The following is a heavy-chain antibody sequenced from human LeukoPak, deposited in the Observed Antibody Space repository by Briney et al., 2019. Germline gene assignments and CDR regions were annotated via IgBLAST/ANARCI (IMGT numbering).Heavy chain of an antibody. CDR3: ARGRYSESRYYYAWSY. V-gene: IGHV1-46*01. D-gene: IGHD3-22*01. CDR2: INPSGGST. J-gene: IGHJ4*02. CDR1: GYTFTSYY. Sequence: ASVKVSCKASGYTFTSYYMHWVRQAPGQGLEWMGIINPSGGSTSYAQKFQGRVTMTRDASTSTVYMELSSPRSEDTAVYYCARGRYSESRYYYAWSYWGQGTLVTVSS.